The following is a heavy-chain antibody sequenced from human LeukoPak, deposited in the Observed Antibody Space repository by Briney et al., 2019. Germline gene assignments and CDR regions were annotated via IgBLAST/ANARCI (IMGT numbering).Heavy chain of an antibody. CDR1: GFTFSSYE. J-gene: IGHJ3*02. D-gene: IGHD1-14*01. CDR3: ASTSRKGTTGAFDI. CDR2: ISSSGSTI. Sequence: GGSLRLSCAASGFTFSSYEMNWVRQAPGKGLEWVSYISSSGSTIYYADSVKGRFTISRDNSKNTLYLQMNSLRAEDTAVYYCASTSRKGTTGAFDIWGQGTMVTVSS. V-gene: IGHV3-48*03.